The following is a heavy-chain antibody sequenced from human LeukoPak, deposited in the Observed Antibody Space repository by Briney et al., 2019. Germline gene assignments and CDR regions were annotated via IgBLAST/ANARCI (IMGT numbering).Heavy chain of an antibody. V-gene: IGHV4-59*04. CDR2: IFYSGGT. D-gene: IGHD3-10*01. J-gene: IGHJ3*02. CDR3: AKSNGYGLVDI. CDR1: GGSISSYY. Sequence: PSETLSLTCTVSGGSISSYYWSWIRQTPGKELEWIGNIFYSGGTYYSPSLTSLVTISLDTSRNQSSLKLNSVTAADTAVYYCAKSNGYGLVDIWGQGTMVTVSS.